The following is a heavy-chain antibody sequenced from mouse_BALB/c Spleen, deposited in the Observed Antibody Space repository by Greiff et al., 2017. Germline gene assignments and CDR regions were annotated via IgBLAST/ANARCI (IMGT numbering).Heavy chain of an antibody. Sequence: VQLKQSGTVLARPGASVKMSCKASGYSFTSYWMHWVKQRPGQGLEWIGAIYPGNSDTSYNQKFKGKAKLTAVTSASTAYMELSSLTNEDSAVYYCTRSIYYYGSSYLDYWGQGTTLTVSS. CDR3: TRSIYYYGSSYLDY. D-gene: IGHD1-1*01. V-gene: IGHV1-5*01. J-gene: IGHJ2*01. CDR1: GYSFTSYW. CDR2: IYPGNSDT.